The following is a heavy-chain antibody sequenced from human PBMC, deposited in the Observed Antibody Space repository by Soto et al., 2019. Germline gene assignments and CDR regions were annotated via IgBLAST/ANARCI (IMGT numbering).Heavy chain of an antibody. D-gene: IGHD3-16*01. Sequence: QVQLVQSGAEVKKPGSSVKVSCKASGGTFSSYAISWVRQAPGQGPEWMGGIIPIFGTANYAQKFQGRVTITADESTSTAYMELSSLRSEDTAVYYCARSSFKRGEYYFDYWGQGTLVTVSS. V-gene: IGHV1-69*01. CDR1: GGTFSSYA. CDR3: ARSSFKRGEYYFDY. CDR2: IIPIFGTA. J-gene: IGHJ4*02.